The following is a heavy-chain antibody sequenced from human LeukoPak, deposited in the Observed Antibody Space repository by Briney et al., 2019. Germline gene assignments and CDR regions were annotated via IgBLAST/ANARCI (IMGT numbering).Heavy chain of an antibody. CDR2: IYYSGST. D-gene: IGHD2-15*01. J-gene: IGHJ4*02. V-gene: IGHV4-30-4*01. Sequence: TSETLSLTCTVSGGSISSGDYYWSWIRQPPGKGLEWIGYIYYSGSTYYNPSLKSRVTISVDTSKNQFSLKLSSVTAADTAVYYCARQYCSGGSCYYFDYWGQGTLVTVSS. CDR3: ARQYCSGGSCYYFDY. CDR1: GGSISSGDYY.